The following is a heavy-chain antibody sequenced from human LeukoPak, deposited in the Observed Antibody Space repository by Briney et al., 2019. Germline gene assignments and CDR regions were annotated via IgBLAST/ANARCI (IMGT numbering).Heavy chain of an antibody. Sequence: ASVKVSGKASGGTFSSYAISWVRQAPGQGLEWMGGIIPIFGTANYAQKFQGRVTITADESTSTAYMELSSLRSEDTAVYYCARLLAAAALHPWGQGTLVTVSS. V-gene: IGHV1-69*13. D-gene: IGHD6-13*01. J-gene: IGHJ5*02. CDR2: IIPIFGTA. CDR1: GGTFSSYA. CDR3: ARLLAAAALHP.